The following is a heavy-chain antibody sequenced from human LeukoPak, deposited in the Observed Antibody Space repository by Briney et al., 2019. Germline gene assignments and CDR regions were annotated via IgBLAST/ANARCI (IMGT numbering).Heavy chain of an antibody. D-gene: IGHD3-22*01. CDR3: ARGSYYYDSSGLWDYFDY. J-gene: IGHJ4*02. CDR1: GFTFDDYG. CDR2: INWNGGST. Sequence: PGGSLRLPCAASGFTFDDYGMSWVRQAPGKGLEWVSGINWNGGSTGYADSVKGRFTISRDNAKNSLYLQMNSLRAEDTALYYCARGSYYYDSSGLWDYFDYWGQGTLVTVSS. V-gene: IGHV3-20*04.